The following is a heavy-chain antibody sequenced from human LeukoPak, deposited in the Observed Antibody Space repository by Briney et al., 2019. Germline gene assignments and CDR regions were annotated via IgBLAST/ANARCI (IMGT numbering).Heavy chain of an antibody. CDR1: GGSISSGSYY. J-gene: IGHJ3*02. CDR3: ARDLTYYYDSRVSGAFDI. CDR2: IYYSGST. D-gene: IGHD3-22*01. V-gene: IGHV4-61*01. Sequence: PSETLSLTCTVSGGSISSGSYYWSWIRQPPGKGLEWIGYIYYSGSTNYNPSLKSRVTISVDTSKNQFSLKLSSVTAADTAVYYCARDLTYYYDSRVSGAFDIWGQGTMVTVSS.